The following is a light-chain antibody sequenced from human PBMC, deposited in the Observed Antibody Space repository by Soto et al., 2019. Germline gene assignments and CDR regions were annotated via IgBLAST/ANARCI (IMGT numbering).Light chain of an antibody. CDR2: EVS. CDR3: NSYAGVNNYV. CDR1: SGDVGGYNF. Sequence: QSVLTQPPSASGSPGQSVTISCTGTSGDVGGYNFVSWYQQHPGKAPKLIIYEVSKRPSGVPDRFSGSKSGNTASLTVSGLQAEDAADYYCNSYAGVNNYVFGTGTKLTVL. J-gene: IGLJ1*01. V-gene: IGLV2-8*01.